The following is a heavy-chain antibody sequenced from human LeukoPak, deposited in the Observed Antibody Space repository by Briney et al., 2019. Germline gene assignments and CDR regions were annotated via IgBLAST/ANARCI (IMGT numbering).Heavy chain of an antibody. V-gene: IGHV1-69*01. D-gene: IGHD6-13*01. J-gene: IGHJ3*02. CDR3: ARGDSSSDDAFDI. Sequence: SVKVSCKASGGTFSSYAISWVRQAPGQGLEWMGGIIPIFGTANYAQKFQGRVTITADESTSTAYMELSSLRSEDTAVYYCARGDSSSDDAFDIWGQGTMVTVSS. CDR2: IIPIFGTA. CDR1: GGTFSSYA.